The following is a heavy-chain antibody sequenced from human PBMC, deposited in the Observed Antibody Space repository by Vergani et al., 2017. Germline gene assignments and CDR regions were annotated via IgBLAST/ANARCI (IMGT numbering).Heavy chain of an antibody. J-gene: IGHJ6*03. CDR1: GDSVSSNSAA. V-gene: IGHV6-1*01. D-gene: IGHD3-3*01. CDR3: ATEFFDFWSGYQYYYYYYYMDV. Sequence: QVQLQQSGPGLVKPSQTLSLTCAISGDSVSSNSAAWNWIRQSPSRGLEWLGRTYYRSKWYNDYAVSVKSRITINPDTSKNQFSLQLNSVTPEDTAVYYCATEFFDFWSGYQYYYYYYYMDVWGKGTTVTVSS. CDR2: TYYRSKWYN.